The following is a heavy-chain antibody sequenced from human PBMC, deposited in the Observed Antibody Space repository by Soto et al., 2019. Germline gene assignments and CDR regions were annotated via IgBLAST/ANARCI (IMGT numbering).Heavy chain of an antibody. Sequence: LRLSCAASGFTFSSYAMSWVRQAPGKGLEWVSAISGSGGSTYYADSVKGRFTISRDNSKNTLYLQMNSLRAEDTAVYYCAKDQDLVVVTAILSWGQGTLVTVSS. CDR3: AKDQDLVVVTAILS. D-gene: IGHD2-21*02. J-gene: IGHJ4*02. CDR2: ISGSGGST. V-gene: IGHV3-23*01. CDR1: GFTFSSYA.